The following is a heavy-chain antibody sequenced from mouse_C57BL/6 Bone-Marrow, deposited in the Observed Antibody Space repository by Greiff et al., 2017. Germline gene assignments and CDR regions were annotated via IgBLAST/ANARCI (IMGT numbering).Heavy chain of an antibody. Sequence: EVQLQQSGAELVRPGASVKLSCTASGFNIKDDYMHWVKQRPEQGLEWIGWIDPENGDTEYASKFQGKATIKADTSSNTAYLQLSSLTSEYTAIYYCTLITTVVYYYAMDYWGQGTSVTVSS. CDR3: TLITTVVYYYAMDY. J-gene: IGHJ4*01. D-gene: IGHD1-1*01. V-gene: IGHV14-4*01. CDR2: IDPENGDT. CDR1: GFNIKDDY.